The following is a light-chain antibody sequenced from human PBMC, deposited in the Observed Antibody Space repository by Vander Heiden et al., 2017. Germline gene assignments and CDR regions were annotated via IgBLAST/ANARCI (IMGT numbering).Light chain of an antibody. CDR3: QQYYSIPYT. V-gene: IGKV4-1*01. Sequence: IVMTQSPDSLAGSLGERATINCKSSQSVLYSSNNKNFLTWYQQKPGQPPKLLIYWASIRESGVPDRFSGSGSGTDFTLTISSLQAEDVAVYYCQQYYSIPYTFGQGTKLEIK. J-gene: IGKJ2*01. CDR1: QSVLYSSNNKNF. CDR2: WAS.